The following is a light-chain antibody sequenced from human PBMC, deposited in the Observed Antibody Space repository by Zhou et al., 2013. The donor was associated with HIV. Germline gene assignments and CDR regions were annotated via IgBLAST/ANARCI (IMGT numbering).Light chain of an antibody. CDR1: QSISTW. CDR2: KAS. J-gene: IGKJ4*01. Sequence: DIQMTQSPSTLSASIGDRVTITCRASQSISTWLAWYQQKRGKAPKLLIYKASNLESGVPSRFSGSGSGTEFTLTISSLQPEDFATYYCQQYNDYPFTFGGGTKVEMK. V-gene: IGKV1-5*03. CDR3: QQYNDYPFT.